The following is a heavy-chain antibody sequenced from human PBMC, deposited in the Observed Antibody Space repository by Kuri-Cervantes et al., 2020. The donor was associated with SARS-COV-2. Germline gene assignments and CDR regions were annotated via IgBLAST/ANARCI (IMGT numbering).Heavy chain of an antibody. V-gene: IGHV3-74*01. J-gene: IGHJ4*02. CDR3: VRDGDHWNFDY. Sequence: GGSLRLSCAVSGFIVSSNYMNWVRQAPGRGLVWVSRINPDGSYTNNADSVKGRFTLSRDNAKNMLFLQMNSLRAEDTAVYYCVRDGDHWNFDYWGQGTLVTVSS. CDR2: INPDGSYT. D-gene: IGHD1-1*01. CDR1: GFIVSSNY.